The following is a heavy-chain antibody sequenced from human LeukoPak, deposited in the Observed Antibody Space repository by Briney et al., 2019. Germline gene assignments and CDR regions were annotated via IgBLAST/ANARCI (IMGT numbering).Heavy chain of an antibody. CDR3: ARDVPTELRLGELSLSY. J-gene: IGHJ4*02. V-gene: IGHV1-8*01. CDR2: MNPNSGNT. CDR1: GYTFTSYD. D-gene: IGHD3-16*02. Sequence: ASVKVSCKASGYTFTSYDINWVRQATGQGLEWMGWMNPNSGNTGYAQKFQGRVTMTTDTSTSTAYMELRSLRSDDTAVYYCARDVPTELRLGELSLSYWGQGTLVTVSS.